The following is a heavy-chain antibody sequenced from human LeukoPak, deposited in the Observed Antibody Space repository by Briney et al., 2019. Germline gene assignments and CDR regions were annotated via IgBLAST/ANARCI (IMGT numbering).Heavy chain of an antibody. V-gene: IGHV3-23*01. CDR3: AKVGSGWYFDY. D-gene: IGHD6-19*01. CDR1: GFTFSSYT. CDR2: ITTSDGNT. Sequence: GGSLRLSCAASGFTFSSYTMSWVRQAPGKGLEWVSTITTSDGNTYYADSVKGRFTVSRDNSKNTLYLQMNSLRAEDTAVYYCAKVGSGWYFDYWGQGTLVTVSS. J-gene: IGHJ4*02.